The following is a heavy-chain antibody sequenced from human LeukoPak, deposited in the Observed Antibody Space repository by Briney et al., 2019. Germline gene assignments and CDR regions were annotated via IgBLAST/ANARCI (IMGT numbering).Heavy chain of an antibody. J-gene: IGHJ4*02. CDR1: GFTFSSYW. CDR2: IKQDGSEK. V-gene: IGHV3-7*04. CDR3: ARGWLSSGYYPGGNY. Sequence: GGSLRLSCAASGFTFSSYWMSWVRQAPGKGLEWVANIKQDGSEKYYVDSVKGRFTISRDNAKNSLYLQMNSLRGEDTALYYCARGWLSSGYYPGGNYWGQGVLVTVSS. D-gene: IGHD3-22*01.